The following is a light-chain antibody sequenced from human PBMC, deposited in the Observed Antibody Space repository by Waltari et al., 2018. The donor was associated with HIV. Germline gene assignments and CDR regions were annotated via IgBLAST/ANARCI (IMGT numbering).Light chain of an antibody. CDR1: SSAVCGYNS. V-gene: IGLV2-11*01. Sequence: QSALTQPRSVSGSPGQSVTISRTGTSSAVCGYNSFSWYLQHPGKVPKLIIYEVIKRPSGVPDRFSGSKSGNTSSLTISELQTEDEADYFCCSYAGTYTYVLFGGGTKLTVL. CDR2: EVI. J-gene: IGLJ3*02. CDR3: CSYAGTYTYVL.